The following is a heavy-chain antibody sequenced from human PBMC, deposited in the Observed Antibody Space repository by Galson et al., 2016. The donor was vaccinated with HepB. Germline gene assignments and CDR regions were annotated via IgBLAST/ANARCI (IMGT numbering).Heavy chain of an antibody. J-gene: IGHJ4*02. V-gene: IGHV4-31*03. Sequence: TLSLTCTVSGGSINTGAYYWSWIRQHPGKGLEWIGYIYYTGNTYYNPSLKSRLTMSIDTSKDPFSLRLSFVTAADTAVYYCARVGRPNYYFDYWGQGALVTVSS. D-gene: IGHD1-1*01. CDR1: GGSINTGAYY. CDR2: IYYTGNT. CDR3: ARVGRPNYYFDY.